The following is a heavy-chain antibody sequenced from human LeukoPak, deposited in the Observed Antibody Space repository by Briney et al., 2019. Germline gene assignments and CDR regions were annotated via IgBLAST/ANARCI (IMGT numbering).Heavy chain of an antibody. J-gene: IGHJ4*02. CDR3: ARAHYDFWSGYYTGNYFDY. D-gene: IGHD3-3*01. Sequence: SETLSLTCTVSGGSISSYYWSWIRQPPGKGLEWIGYIYYSGSTNYNPSLKSRVTISVDTSKNQFSLKLSSVTAADTAVYYCARAHYDFWSGYYTGNYFDYWGQGTLVTVSS. CDR1: GGSISSYY. CDR2: IYYSGST. V-gene: IGHV4-59*01.